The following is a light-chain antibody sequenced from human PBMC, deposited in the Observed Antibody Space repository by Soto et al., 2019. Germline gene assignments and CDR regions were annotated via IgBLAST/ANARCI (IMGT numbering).Light chain of an antibody. V-gene: IGKV3-11*01. Sequence: EIVLTQSPATLSLSPGERATLSCRASQSVSSYLAWYQQKPGQAPRLLIYDASNRATGIPARFSGSGSGTDFTLTISSLEPEDFAVYYCQQRSNCLFGSGTKVDIK. J-gene: IGKJ3*01. CDR3: QQRSNCL. CDR1: QSVSSY. CDR2: DAS.